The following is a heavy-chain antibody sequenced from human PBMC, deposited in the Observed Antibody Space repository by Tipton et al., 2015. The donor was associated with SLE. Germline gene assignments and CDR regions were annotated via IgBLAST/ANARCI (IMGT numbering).Heavy chain of an antibody. CDR2: INHSGST. V-gene: IGHV4-34*01. CDR3: ASRGTKGYNWFDP. CDR1: GGSFSGYY. J-gene: IGHJ5*02. Sequence: TLSLTCAVYGGSFSGYYWSWIRQPPGKGLEWIGEINHSGSTNYNPSLKSRVTISVDTSKNQFSLKLSPVTAADTAVYYCASRGTKGYNWFDPWGQGTLVTVSS. D-gene: IGHD1-26*01.